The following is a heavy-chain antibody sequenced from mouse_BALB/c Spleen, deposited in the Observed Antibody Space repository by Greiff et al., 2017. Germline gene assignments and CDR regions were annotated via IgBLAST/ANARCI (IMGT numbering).Heavy chain of an antibody. J-gene: IGHJ3*01. Sequence: QVQLQQSGAELAKPGASVKMSCKASGYTFTSYWINWVKQRPGQGLEWIGNIYPSDSYTNYNQKFKDKATLTVDKSSSTAYMQLSSPTSEDSAVYYCTIYDGFAWFAYWGQGTLVTVSA. CDR1: GYTFTSYW. V-gene: IGHV1S126*01. D-gene: IGHD2-3*01. CDR2: IYPSDSYT. CDR3: TIYDGFAWFAY.